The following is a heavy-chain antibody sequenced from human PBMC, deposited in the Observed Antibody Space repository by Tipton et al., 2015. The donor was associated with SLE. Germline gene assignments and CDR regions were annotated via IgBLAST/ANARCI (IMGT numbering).Heavy chain of an antibody. Sequence: TLSLTCTVSGGSLSNYYWTWIRQPAGKGLEYIGLIYSSRIPNYNPSLKSRVTMSVDTSKTQFSLKLTSVTAADTAIYYCARGGYTYGHTLFDYWGQGTLVTVS. D-gene: IGHD5-18*01. CDR2: IYSSRIP. CDR1: GGSLSNYY. V-gene: IGHV4-4*07. CDR3: ARGGYTYGHTLFDY. J-gene: IGHJ4*02.